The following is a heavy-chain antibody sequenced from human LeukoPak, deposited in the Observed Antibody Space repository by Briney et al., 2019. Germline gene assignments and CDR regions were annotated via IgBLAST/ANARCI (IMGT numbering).Heavy chain of an antibody. CDR1: GYTFTGYY. V-gene: IGHV1-46*01. Sequence: ASVKVSCKASGYTFTGYYMHWVRQAPGQGLEWMGWINPSGGSTSYAQKFQGRVTMTRDTSTSTVYMELSSLRSEDTAVYYCARDRGAAGSYYYMDVWGKGTTVTVSS. CDR2: INPSGGST. D-gene: IGHD3-10*01. CDR3: ARDRGAAGSYYYMDV. J-gene: IGHJ6*03.